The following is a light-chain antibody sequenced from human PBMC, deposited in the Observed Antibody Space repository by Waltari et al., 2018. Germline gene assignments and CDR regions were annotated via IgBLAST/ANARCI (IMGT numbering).Light chain of an antibody. Sequence: DIQMTQSPSTLSASVGDRVTITCRASQSISSWLAWYQQKPVKAPKRLIYKASSLESGVPSRFSGSGSGTEFTLTISSLQPDDFATYYCQQYNSYWYTFGQGTKLEIK. CDR2: KAS. CDR1: QSISSW. CDR3: QQYNSYWYT. V-gene: IGKV1-5*03. J-gene: IGKJ2*01.